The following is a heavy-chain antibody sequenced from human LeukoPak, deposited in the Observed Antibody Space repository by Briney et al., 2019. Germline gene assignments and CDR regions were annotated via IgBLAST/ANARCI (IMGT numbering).Heavy chain of an antibody. CDR2: NNPSGGST. CDR3: ARGCIDFWSGYDYYYYYGMDV. CDR1: GYTFTSYY. D-gene: IGHD3-3*01. J-gene: IGHJ6*02. Sequence: ASVKVSCKASGYTFTSYYMHWVRQAPGQGLEWMGINNPSGGSTSYAQKFQGRVTMTRDTSTSAVYMELSSLRSEDTAVYYCARGCIDFWSGYDYYYYYGMDVWGQGTTVTVSS. V-gene: IGHV1-46*01.